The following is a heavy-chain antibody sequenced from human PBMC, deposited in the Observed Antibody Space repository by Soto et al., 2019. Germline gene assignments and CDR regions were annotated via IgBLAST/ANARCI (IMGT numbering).Heavy chain of an antibody. J-gene: IGHJ6*02. CDR2: ISSSSSYI. CDR3: ARDLLITIFGVVPLKPYGMDV. V-gene: IGHV3-21*01. D-gene: IGHD3-3*01. Sequence: PGGSLRLSCAASGFTFSSYSMNWVRQAPGKXLEWVSSISSSSSYIYYADSVKGRFTISRDNAKNSLYLQMNSLRAEDTAVYYCARDLLITIFGVVPLKPYGMDVWGQGTTVTVSS. CDR1: GFTFSSYS.